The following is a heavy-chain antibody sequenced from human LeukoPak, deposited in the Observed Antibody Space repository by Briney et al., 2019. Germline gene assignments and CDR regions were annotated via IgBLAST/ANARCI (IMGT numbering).Heavy chain of an antibody. CDR2: INHSGST. CDR3: ARRGEYYDSSGLNY. Sequence: SSETLSLTCAVYGGSFSGYYWSWIRQPPGKGLEWIGEINHSGSTNYNPSLKSRVTISVDTSKNQFSLKLSSVTAADTAVYYCARRGEYYDSSGLNYWGQGTLVTVSS. CDR1: GGSFSGYY. V-gene: IGHV4-34*01. D-gene: IGHD3-22*01. J-gene: IGHJ4*02.